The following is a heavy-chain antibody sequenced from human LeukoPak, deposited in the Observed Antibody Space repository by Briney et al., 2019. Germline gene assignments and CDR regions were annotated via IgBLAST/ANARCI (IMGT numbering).Heavy chain of an antibody. CDR1: GFTFSSYW. J-gene: IGHJ1*01. CDR3: ARGSSSLEYFQH. CDR2: INTDGSST. D-gene: IGHD6-6*01. V-gene: IGHV3-74*01. Sequence: GGSLRLPCAAPGFTFSSYWMHWVRQAPGKGLVWVSRINTDGSSTSYADSVKGRFTISRDNAKNTLYLQMNSLRAEDTAVYYCARGSSSLEYFQHWGQGTLVTVSS.